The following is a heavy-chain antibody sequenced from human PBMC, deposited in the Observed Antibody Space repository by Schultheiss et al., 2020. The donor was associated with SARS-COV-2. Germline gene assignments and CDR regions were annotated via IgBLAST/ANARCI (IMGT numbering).Heavy chain of an antibody. CDR2: IYYSGST. CDR1: GGSVSSGSYY. CDR3: ARGTFGVASYYYYGMDV. J-gene: IGHJ6*02. Sequence: SETLSLTCTVSGGSVSSGSYYWSWIRQPPGKGLEWIGYIYYSGSTYYNPSLKSRVTISVDTSKNQFSLKLSSVTAADTAVYYCARGTFGVASYYYYGMDVWGQGTTVTVSS. D-gene: IGHD3-16*01. V-gene: IGHV4-61*01.